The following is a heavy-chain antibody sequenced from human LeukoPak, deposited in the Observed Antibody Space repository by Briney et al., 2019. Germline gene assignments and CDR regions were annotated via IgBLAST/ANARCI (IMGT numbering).Heavy chain of an antibody. J-gene: IGHJ4*02. Sequence: SETLSLTCAVYGGSFSGYYWSWIRQPPGKGLEWIGEINHSGSTNYNPSLKSRVTISVDTSKNQFSLKLSSVTAADTAVYYCARGRGDDSSGYYPPLYFDYWGQGTLVTVSS. D-gene: IGHD3-22*01. CDR2: INHSGST. CDR1: GGSFSGYY. V-gene: IGHV4-34*01. CDR3: ARGRGDDSSGYYPPLYFDY.